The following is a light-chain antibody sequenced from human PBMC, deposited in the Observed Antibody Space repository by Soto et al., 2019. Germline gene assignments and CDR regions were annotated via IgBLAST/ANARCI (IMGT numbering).Light chain of an antibody. CDR3: QAWDSSTGVFGTGV. V-gene: IGLV3-1*01. Sequence: SYELTQPPSVSVSPGQTASITCSGDELGNKYASWYQQQPGQSPVLVIYPNNKRPSGIPERFSASNSGNTATLTISGTQAMDEADYFCQAWDSSTGVFGTGVFGTGTKLTVL. CDR1: ELGNKY. J-gene: IGLJ1*01. CDR2: PNN.